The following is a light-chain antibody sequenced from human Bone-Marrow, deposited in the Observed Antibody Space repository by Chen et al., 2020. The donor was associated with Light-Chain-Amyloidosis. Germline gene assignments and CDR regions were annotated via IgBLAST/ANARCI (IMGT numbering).Light chain of an antibody. CDR1: RSVLSPSNDKNY. J-gene: IGKJ4*01. V-gene: IGKV4-1*01. Sequence: DIVMTQSPDSLAVSLGDTATITSRSSRSVLSPSNDKNYLALVLQKSGPPPKLLISWASTRGFGGPDRFSGSGSGTDFTLTISSLQPEDVALYYCQQYYGVPLTFGGGTTVEIK. CDR3: QQYYGVPLT. CDR2: WAS.